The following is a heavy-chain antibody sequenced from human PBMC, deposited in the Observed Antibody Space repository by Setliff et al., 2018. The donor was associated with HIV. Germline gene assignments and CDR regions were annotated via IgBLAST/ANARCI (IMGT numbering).Heavy chain of an antibody. CDR3: ARLSIATRPSFYAMDV. CDR1: GFTFSTYS. V-gene: IGHV3-21*01. J-gene: IGHJ6*02. CDR2: IDSRTTYI. D-gene: IGHD6-6*01. Sequence: GGSLRLSCAASGFTFSTYSMNWVRQAPGDGREWVSSIDSRTTYIHYADSVKGRFTISRDNAKSSLFLRMNSLGAEDTAVYYCARLSIATRPSFYAMDVWGHGT.